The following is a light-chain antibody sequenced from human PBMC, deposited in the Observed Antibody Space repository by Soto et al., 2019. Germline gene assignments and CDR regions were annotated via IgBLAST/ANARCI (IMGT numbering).Light chain of an antibody. CDR2: DTF. V-gene: IGKV3-20*01. CDR3: QQYGNSPVT. CDR1: QSVNNNY. Sequence: EIVLMQSPGTLSLSPGEGATLSCRASQSVNNNYLAWYQQKPGQAPTVLIFDTFRRATGVPDRFSGSGSGTDFTLTISRLEAEDSAVYYCQQYGNSPVTFGQGTKLEIK. J-gene: IGKJ2*01.